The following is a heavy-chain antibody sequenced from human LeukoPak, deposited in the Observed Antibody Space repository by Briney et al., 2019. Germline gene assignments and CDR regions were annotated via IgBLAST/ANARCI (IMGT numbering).Heavy chain of an antibody. CDR3: SRNSGTYRGYGMDV. D-gene: IGHD1-26*01. V-gene: IGHV3-49*04. Sequence: PGQSLRLSCTASGFTFGDRAMSWVRQAPGKGLEWVGFIRAKHLGGTIEYAASVKDGFSISRDDSNGIAYLHMNSLKTEDTAMYYCSRNSGTYRGYGMDVWGQGTTVTVSS. CDR1: GFTFGDRA. CDR2: IRAKHLGGTI. J-gene: IGHJ6*02.